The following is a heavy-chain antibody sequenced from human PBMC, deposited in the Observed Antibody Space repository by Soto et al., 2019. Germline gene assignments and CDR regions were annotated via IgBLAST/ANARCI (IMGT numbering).Heavy chain of an antibody. J-gene: IGHJ4*02. CDR2: IYIAGNT. D-gene: IGHD3-22*01. CDR1: GFTVSSNY. CDR3: VKGEYYYDSSGYYPFDY. Sequence: PGGSLRLSCEVSGFTVSSNYVSWVRQVPGKGLEWVSVIYIAGNTYYADSVKGRFTISRDNSKNTQYLQMSSLRADDTAVYYCVKGEYYYDSSGYYPFDYWGQGTLVTVSS. V-gene: IGHV3-66*01.